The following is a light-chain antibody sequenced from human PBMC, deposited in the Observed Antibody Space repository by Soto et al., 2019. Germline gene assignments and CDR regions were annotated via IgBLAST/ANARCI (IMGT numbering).Light chain of an antibody. Sequence: AIELTQSPSSLSTSVGDRVTITCRASQGISSALAWYQQKPGKAPKLLIYDASSLESGVPSRFSGSGSGTDFTLTISSLQPEDFATYYCQQFNSYPQTFGQGTRLEIK. V-gene: IGKV1-13*02. CDR1: QGISSA. CDR3: QQFNSYPQT. CDR2: DAS. J-gene: IGKJ5*01.